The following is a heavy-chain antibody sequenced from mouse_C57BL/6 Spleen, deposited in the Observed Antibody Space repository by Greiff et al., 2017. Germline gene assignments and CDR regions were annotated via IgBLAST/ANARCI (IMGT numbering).Heavy chain of an antibody. CDR2: ISRGSSTT. V-gene: IGHV5-17*01. CDR3: ASTRRIPYYDMDY. Sequence: DVQLVESGGGLVKPGGSLKLSCAASGFTFSDYGMHWVRQAPETGLEWVAYISRGSSTTYYADTVKGRFTISRDNAKNTLFLQLTRLRSEDTAMYYCASTRRIPYYDMDYWGQGTAGTVSS. CDR1: GFTFSDYG. J-gene: IGHJ4*01.